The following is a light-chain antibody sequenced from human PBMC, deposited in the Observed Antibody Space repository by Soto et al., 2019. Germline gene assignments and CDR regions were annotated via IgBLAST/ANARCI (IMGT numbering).Light chain of an antibody. V-gene: IGLV2-11*01. CDR2: DVS. Sequence: QSVLTQPRSVSGSPGQSVTISCTGTSSDVGGYNYVSWYQQHPGKAPKLMIYDVSKRPSGVPDRFSGSKSGNTASLTISGLQAEDDADYYCCSYAGTYTFYAFVTGTKVTVL. J-gene: IGLJ1*01. CDR3: CSYAGTYTFYA. CDR1: SSDVGGYNY.